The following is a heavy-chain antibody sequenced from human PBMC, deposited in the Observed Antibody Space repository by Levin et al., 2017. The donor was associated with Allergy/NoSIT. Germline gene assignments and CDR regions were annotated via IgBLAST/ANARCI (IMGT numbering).Heavy chain of an antibody. D-gene: IGHD6-13*01. CDR1: GGSISTGSYY. CDR2: IYFTGAT. V-gene: IGHV4-39*02. Sequence: SETLSLTCTVPGGSISTGSYYWGWIRQPPGKGLEWVGHIYFTGATYSNPSLKSRVTISVDTLKNHFSLELTSVTAADTAVYYCVRSVNAAGWVWFDPWGQGTLVTVSS. J-gene: IGHJ5*02. CDR3: VRSVNAAGWVWFDP.